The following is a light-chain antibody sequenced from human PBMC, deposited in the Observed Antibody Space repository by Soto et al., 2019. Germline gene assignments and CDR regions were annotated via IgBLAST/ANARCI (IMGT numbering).Light chain of an antibody. Sequence: QSVLTQPPSASGSLGQSVTISCTGTSSDVGGYNYVSWYQQYPGKAPKLIIYEVTERPSGVPDRFSGSKSGNTASLTVSGLXAXDEADYYCSSYAGTSNPFGGGTKLTVL. V-gene: IGLV2-8*01. J-gene: IGLJ2*01. CDR2: EVT. CDR3: SSYAGTSNP. CDR1: SSDVGGYNY.